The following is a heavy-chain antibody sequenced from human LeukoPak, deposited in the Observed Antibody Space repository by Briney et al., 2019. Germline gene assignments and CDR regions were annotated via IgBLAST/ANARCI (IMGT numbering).Heavy chain of an antibody. Sequence: GGSLRLSCAASGFTFSDYYMSWVRQAPGKGLEWVSGINWNGGSTGYADSVKGRFTISRDNAKNSLYLQMNSLRAEDTALYYCARAAAAFAYYYYMDVWGKGTTVTVSS. CDR2: INWNGGST. CDR1: GFTFSDYY. V-gene: IGHV3-20*04. J-gene: IGHJ6*03. CDR3: ARAAAAFAYYYYMDV. D-gene: IGHD6-13*01.